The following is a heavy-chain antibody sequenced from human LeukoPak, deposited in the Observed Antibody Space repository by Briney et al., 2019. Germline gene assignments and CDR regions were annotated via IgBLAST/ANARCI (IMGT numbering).Heavy chain of an antibody. V-gene: IGHV3-48*03. CDR3: GTLSAEPQQLAYCYYGMDV. J-gene: IGHJ6*02. D-gene: IGHD6-13*01. Sequence: GGSLRLSCAASGFTFSSYEMNWVRQAPGKGLEWVSYISSSGSTIYYADSVKGRFTISRDNAKNSLYLQMNSLRAEDTAVYYCGTLSAEPQQLAYCYYGMDVWGQGTTVTVSS. CDR1: GFTFSSYE. CDR2: ISSSGSTI.